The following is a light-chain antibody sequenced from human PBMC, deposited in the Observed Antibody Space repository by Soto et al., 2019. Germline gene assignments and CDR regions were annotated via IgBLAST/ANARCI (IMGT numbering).Light chain of an antibody. CDR3: QQLKSYRLS. J-gene: IGKJ4*01. Sequence: DIQLTQSPSFLSASVGDRVTITCRTSQDISSYLAWYQQKPGKAPQLLISAASTLQSGVPSRFSGSGSGTEFTLTISSLQPEDFATYYCQQLKSYRLSFGGGTKVEI. V-gene: IGKV1-9*01. CDR2: AAS. CDR1: QDISSY.